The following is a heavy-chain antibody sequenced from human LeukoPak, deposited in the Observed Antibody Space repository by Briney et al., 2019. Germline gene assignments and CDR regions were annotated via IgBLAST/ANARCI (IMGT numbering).Heavy chain of an antibody. CDR3: ARDLGIEGATWAPDDAFDI. D-gene: IGHD1-26*01. Sequence: SVKVSCKASGGTFSSYAISWVRQAPGQGLEWMGGIIPIFGTANYAQKFQGRVTITTDESTSTAYMELSSLRSEDTAVYYCARDLGIEGATWAPDDAFDIWGQGTMVTVSS. V-gene: IGHV1-69*05. CDR2: IIPIFGTA. CDR1: GGTFSSYA. J-gene: IGHJ3*02.